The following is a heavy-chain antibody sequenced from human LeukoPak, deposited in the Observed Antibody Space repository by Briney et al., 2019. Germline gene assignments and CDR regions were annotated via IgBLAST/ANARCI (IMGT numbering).Heavy chain of an antibody. CDR2: IYYSGST. CDR3: ARKRYSSSGWFDP. J-gene: IGHJ5*02. D-gene: IGHD6-13*01. V-gene: IGHV4-59*01. Sequence: SETLSLTCTVSGGSISSYYWSWIRQPPGKGLEWIGYIYYSGSTNYNPSLKSRVTISVDTSKNQFSLKLSSVTAADTAVYYCARKRYSSSGWFDPWGQGTLVTVSS. CDR1: GGSISSYY.